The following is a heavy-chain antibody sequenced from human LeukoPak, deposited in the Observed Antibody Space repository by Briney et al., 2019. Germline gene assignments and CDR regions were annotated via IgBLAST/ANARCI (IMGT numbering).Heavy chain of an antibody. CDR2: IKEDGSRI. J-gene: IGHJ4*02. CDR3: AEGPGPSITSVTHFDS. D-gene: IGHD4-17*01. V-gene: IGHV3-7*03. Sequence: GGSLRLSCAGTGFTFSNYWMNWVRQAPGKGLEWVANIKEDGSRINYVDSVKGRFTISRDNAKNSVYLQMDNLRAEDTAVYYCAEGPGPSITSVTHFDSWGQGTLVTVSS. CDR1: GFTFSNYW.